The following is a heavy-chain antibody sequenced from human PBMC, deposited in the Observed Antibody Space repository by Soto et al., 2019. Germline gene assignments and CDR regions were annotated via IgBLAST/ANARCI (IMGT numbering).Heavy chain of an antibody. J-gene: IGHJ6*02. CDR3: AKLGSSGYYGMDV. D-gene: IGHD6-6*01. Sequence: VQLVESGGGLVQPGRSLRLSCAASGFTFDDYAMHWVRQAPGKGLEWVSGISWNSGSIGYADSVKGRFTISRDNAKNSLYLQMNSLRAEDTALYYCAKLGSSGYYGMDVWGQGTTVTVSS. CDR2: ISWNSGSI. V-gene: IGHV3-9*01. CDR1: GFTFDDYA.